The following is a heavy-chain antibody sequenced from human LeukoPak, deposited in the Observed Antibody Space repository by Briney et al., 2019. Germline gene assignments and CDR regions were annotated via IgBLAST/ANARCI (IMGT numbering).Heavy chain of an antibody. CDR1: GGSISSYY. V-gene: IGHV4-4*07. Sequence: SETLSLTCTVSGGSISSYYWSWIRQPAGKGLEWIGRIYTSGSTNYNPSPKSRVTMSVDTSKNQFSLKLSSVTAADTAVYYCTRVLSSGYLERDAFDIWGQGTMVTVSS. CDR3: TRVLSSGYLERDAFDI. J-gene: IGHJ3*02. CDR2: IYTSGST. D-gene: IGHD3-22*01.